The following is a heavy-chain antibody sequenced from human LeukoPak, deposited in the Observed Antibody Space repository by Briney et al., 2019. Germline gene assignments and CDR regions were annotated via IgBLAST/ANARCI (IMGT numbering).Heavy chain of an antibody. CDR2: INPSGGST. Sequence: ASVTVSCKASGYTFTSYYMHWVRQAPGQGLEWMGIINPSGGSTSYAQKFQGRVTMTRDTSTSTVYMELSSLRSEDTAVYYCARGLYSSGWYLKYYYYGMDVWGQGTTVTVSS. J-gene: IGHJ6*02. V-gene: IGHV1-46*01. D-gene: IGHD6-19*01. CDR1: GYTFTSYY. CDR3: ARGLYSSGWYLKYYYYGMDV.